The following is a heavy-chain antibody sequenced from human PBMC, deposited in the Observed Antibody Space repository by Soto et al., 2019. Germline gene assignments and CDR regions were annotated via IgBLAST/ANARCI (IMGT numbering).Heavy chain of an antibody. CDR2: ISPSTSHI. CDR1: GFTFSSCT. Sequence: EVHLVESGGGLVKPGGSLRLSCAVSGFTFSSCTMNWVRQAPGKGLEWVSSISPSTSHIYYADSVKGRFTISRDNAKNSLFLQMNSLRAEDTAVYYCSGCSGGLCHQNYGMDVWGQGTTVTVSS. V-gene: IGHV3-21*01. D-gene: IGHD2-15*01. J-gene: IGHJ6*02. CDR3: SGCSGGLCHQNYGMDV.